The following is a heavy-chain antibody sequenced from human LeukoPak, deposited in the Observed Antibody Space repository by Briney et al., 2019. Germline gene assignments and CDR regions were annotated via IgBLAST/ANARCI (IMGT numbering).Heavy chain of an antibody. D-gene: IGHD3-22*01. J-gene: IGHJ3*02. Sequence: PGGSLRLSCAASGFTFGSYWMSWVRQAPGKGLEWVANIKQDGSQKFYVDSVKGRFTISRDNAKNSLYLQMNSLRAEDTALYYCARGDYYESSGYFIDAFDIWAKGQWSPSLQ. CDR3: ARGDYYESSGYFIDAFDI. V-gene: IGHV3-7*01. CDR1: GFTFGSYW. CDR2: IKQDGSQK.